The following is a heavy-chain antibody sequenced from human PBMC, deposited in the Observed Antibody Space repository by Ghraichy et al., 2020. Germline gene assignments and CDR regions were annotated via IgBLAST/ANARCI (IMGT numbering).Heavy chain of an antibody. CDR3: ARARYNWDYDLNYFDP. J-gene: IGHJ5*02. D-gene: IGHD1-7*01. V-gene: IGHV4-30-4*01. CDR2: IYFSGST. Sequence: SETLSLTCSVSGGSISIGEYYWTWIRQPPGKGLECIGYIYFSGSTYYNPSLKSRITISIDTSKNQFSLKLTSVTAADTAVYFCARARYNWDYDLNYFDPWGQGTLVTVSS. CDR1: GGSISIGEYY.